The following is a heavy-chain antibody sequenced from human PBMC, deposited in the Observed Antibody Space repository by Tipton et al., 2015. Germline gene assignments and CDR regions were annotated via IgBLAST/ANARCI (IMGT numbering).Heavy chain of an antibody. V-gene: IGHV3-30*18. D-gene: IGHD3-10*01. CDR2: ISYDGSNY. J-gene: IGHJ6*02. CDR3: AKDRIVRAPPYGMDV. Sequence: SLRLSCEASGFTFSNYGMHWVRQAPGKGLEWLALISYDGSNYYYTDSVKGRFTISRDNSKNTLYLQMNSLRPEDTAVYYCAKDRIVRAPPYGMDVWGQGTTATVSS. CDR1: GFTFSNYG.